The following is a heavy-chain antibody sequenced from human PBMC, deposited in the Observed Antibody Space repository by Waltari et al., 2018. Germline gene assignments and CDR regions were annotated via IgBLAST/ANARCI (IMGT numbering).Heavy chain of an antibody. D-gene: IGHD6-13*01. CDR3: ARRTAASGHWYFDL. J-gene: IGHJ2*01. CDR2: VNHDGNT. V-gene: IGHV4-34*02. CDR1: GGSLSGYH. Sequence: QVQLQQWGAGLLSPSETLSLTCGVNGGSLSGYHWSWFRQSPGRGLEWIGEVNHDGNTNYNPSLKSRVTILVDMSKNQFFLKLTSVTAAETAVYYCARRTAASGHWYFDLWGRGTLVTVSS.